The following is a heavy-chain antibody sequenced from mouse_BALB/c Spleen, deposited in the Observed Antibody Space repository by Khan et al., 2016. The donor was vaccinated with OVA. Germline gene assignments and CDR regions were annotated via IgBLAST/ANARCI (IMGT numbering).Heavy chain of an antibody. CDR3: ASYGRSRRGDWYFDV. CDR1: GFSLTSYG. CDR2: IWGDGST. J-gene: IGHJ1*01. D-gene: IGHD1-1*01. V-gene: IGHV2-3*01. Sequence: QVQLKESGPGLVASSQSLSIICTVSGFSLTSYGVSWVRQPPGKGLEWLGVIWGDGSTNYHSALISRLSISKANSKSQVFLKLNSLQTDDTAPYYCASYGRSRRGDWYFDVWGAGTTVTVSS.